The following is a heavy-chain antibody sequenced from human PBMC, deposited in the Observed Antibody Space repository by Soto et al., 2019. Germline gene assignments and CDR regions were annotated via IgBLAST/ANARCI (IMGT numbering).Heavy chain of an antibody. J-gene: IGHJ4*02. Sequence: QVQLQQWGAGLLKPSETLSLTCAVYGGSFSAYYWSWLRQSPGKGLAWLGEINHSGSTNYNPSLMSGVTISVDTSKNQFSLQLSSFTAADTAVDYCVGPFPYYFDYWGEGILVTVS. CDR1: GGSFSAYY. CDR3: VGPFPYYFDY. CDR2: INHSGST. V-gene: IGHV4-34*01.